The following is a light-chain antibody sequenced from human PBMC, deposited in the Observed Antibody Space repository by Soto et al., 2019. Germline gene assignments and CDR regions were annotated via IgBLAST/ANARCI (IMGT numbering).Light chain of an antibody. J-gene: IGKJ5*01. CDR1: QSISSW. V-gene: IGKV1-5*03. CDR2: KAS. Sequence: DIQMTQSPSTLSASVGDRVTMTCRASQSISSWLAWYQQKPEKAPKLLIYKASTLETGVPSRFSGSASGTEFTLTISSLQPDDFATYYCQHYTSYSITFGQGTRLEI. CDR3: QHYTSYSIT.